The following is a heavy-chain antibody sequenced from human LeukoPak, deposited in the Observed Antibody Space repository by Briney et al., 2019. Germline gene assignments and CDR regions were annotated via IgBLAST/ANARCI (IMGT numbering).Heavy chain of an antibody. CDR1: GYSFTSYW. CDR3: ARHRGMVHTGINFDY. V-gene: IGHV5-51*01. J-gene: IGHJ4*02. Sequence: GESLKISCKGSGYSFTSYWIAWVRQMPRKGLEWMGIIYPDNSDTRYSPSFQGQVTISADKSISTAYLQWSSLRASDTAMFYCARHRGMVHTGINFDYWGQGTLVTVSS. CDR2: IYPDNSDT. D-gene: IGHD3-10*01.